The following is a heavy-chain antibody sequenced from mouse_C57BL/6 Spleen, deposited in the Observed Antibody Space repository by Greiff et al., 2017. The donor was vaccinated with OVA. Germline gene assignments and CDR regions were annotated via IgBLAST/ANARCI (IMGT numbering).Heavy chain of an antibody. V-gene: IGHV1-47*01. CDR1: GYTFPTYP. CDR2: FHPYNDDT. CDR3: ARGTGKGVLHWYFDV. D-gene: IGHD4-1*01. J-gene: IGHJ1*03. Sequence: QVQLQQSGAELVKPGASVKMSCTASGYTFPTYPLEWMKQNHGKSLEWIGNFHPYNDDTKYNEKFKGKATLTVEKSSSTVYLELSRLTSDDSAVYYWARGTGKGVLHWYFDVWGTGTTVTVSS.